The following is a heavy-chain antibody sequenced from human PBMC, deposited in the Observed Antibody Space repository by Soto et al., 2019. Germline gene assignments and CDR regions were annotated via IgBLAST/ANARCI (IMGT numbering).Heavy chain of an antibody. Sequence: GGSLRLSCAASGFTFSSYWMHWVRQAPGKGLVWVSRINSDGSSTSYADSVKGRFTISRDNAKNTLYLQMNSLRAEDTAVYYCARDETCMLYGCAFDIWGQGTMVTVSS. CDR2: INSDGSST. J-gene: IGHJ3*02. CDR1: GFTFSSYW. V-gene: IGHV3-74*01. D-gene: IGHD2-8*01. CDR3: ARDETCMLYGCAFDI.